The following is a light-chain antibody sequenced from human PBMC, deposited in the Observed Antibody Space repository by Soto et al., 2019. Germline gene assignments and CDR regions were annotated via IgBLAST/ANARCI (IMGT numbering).Light chain of an antibody. J-gene: IGKJ5*01. V-gene: IGKV3-11*01. CDR3: QQRNIWPPVT. CDR1: PSVTNF. Sequence: EIVLTQSPGTLSLSLGERSTLSCRSSPSVTNFLAWYQQKPGQAPRLLIYGAFNRATGIPARFSGSGSGTDFTLTISSLEPEDSAIYYCQQRNIWPPVTFGQGTRLEI. CDR2: GAF.